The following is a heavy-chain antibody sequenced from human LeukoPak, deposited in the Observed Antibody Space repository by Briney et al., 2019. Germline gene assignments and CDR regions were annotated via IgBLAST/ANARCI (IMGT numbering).Heavy chain of an antibody. CDR3: AKRYYYDSGRYFLERDTDYGMDV. V-gene: IGHV3-23*01. J-gene: IGHJ6*02. CDR2: ITGSGGNT. D-gene: IGHD3-10*01. Sequence: GGSLRHSCAASRFSFSSYAMSWVRQAPGKGLEWVSGITGSGGNTNYADSVKGRFTISRDNSKNTLYLQMNSQRAEDTAVYYCAKRYYYDSGRYFLERDTDYGMDVWGQGTTVTVSS. CDR1: RFSFSSYA.